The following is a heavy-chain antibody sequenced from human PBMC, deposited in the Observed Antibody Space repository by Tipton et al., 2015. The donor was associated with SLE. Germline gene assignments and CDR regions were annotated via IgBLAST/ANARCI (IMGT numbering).Heavy chain of an antibody. CDR1: GFTFEDYA. CDR2: ISWNSGTI. CDR3: AKEVYSGGYYYYYSMDV. Sequence: SLRLSCAASGFTFEDYAMHWVRQGPGKGLEWVSGISWNSGTIGYAASVKGRFTISRDNAKNSLYLQMNSLRVDDTALYYCAKEVYSGGYYYYYSMDVWGQGTTVTVSS. V-gene: IGHV3-9*01. J-gene: IGHJ6*02. D-gene: IGHD1-26*01.